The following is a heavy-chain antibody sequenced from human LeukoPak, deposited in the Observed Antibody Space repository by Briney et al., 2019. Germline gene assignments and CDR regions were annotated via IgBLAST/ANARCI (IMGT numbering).Heavy chain of an antibody. Sequence: PSETLSLTRTVSGGSISSYYWSWIRQPPGKGLEWIGYIYYSGSTNYNPSLKSRVTISVDTSKNQFSLKLSSVTAADTAVYYCARYSNYGDYYYYYMDVWGKGTTVTVSS. D-gene: IGHD4-11*01. CDR2: IYYSGST. J-gene: IGHJ6*03. CDR1: GGSISSYY. V-gene: IGHV4-59*01. CDR3: ARYSNYGDYYYYYMDV.